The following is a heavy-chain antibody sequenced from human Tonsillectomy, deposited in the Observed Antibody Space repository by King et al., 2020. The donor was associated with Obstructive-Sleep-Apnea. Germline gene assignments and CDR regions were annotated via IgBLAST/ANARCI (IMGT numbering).Heavy chain of an antibody. J-gene: IGHJ6*02. CDR2: ITTNGCYT. Sequence: VQLVESGGGLVQPGGSLRVSCSASGFIFSYYSMHWVRQAPGKGLDYVSSITTNGCYTYYADSVEGRFTISRDNHKCTLYLQMSSLRPEDTAVYYCVKYMGDYHYYTMDVWGQGTTVTVSS. CDR3: VKYMGDYHYYTMDV. D-gene: IGHD1-26*01. CDR1: GFIFSYYS. V-gene: IGHV3-64D*06.